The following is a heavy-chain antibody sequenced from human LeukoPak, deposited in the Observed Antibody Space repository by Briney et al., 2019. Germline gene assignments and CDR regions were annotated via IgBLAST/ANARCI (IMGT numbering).Heavy chain of an antibody. V-gene: IGHV4-59*01. CDR3: ARVGGTNYYYYGMDV. Sequence: SETLSLTCTVSGGSISSYYWSWIRQPPGKGLEWIGYIYDSGSTNYNPSLKSRVTISVDTSKDQFSLKLSSVTAADTAVYYCARVGGTNYYYYGMDVWGQGTTVTVSS. CDR1: GGSISSYY. D-gene: IGHD1-1*01. CDR2: IYDSGST. J-gene: IGHJ6*02.